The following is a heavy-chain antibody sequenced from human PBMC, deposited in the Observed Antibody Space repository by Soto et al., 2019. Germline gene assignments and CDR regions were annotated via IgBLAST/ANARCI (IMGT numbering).Heavy chain of an antibody. Sequence: QVQLVESGGGVVQPGRSLRLSCAASGFIFSTYGLHWVRQAPGKGLEWVAVISYDGSNKYYADSVKGRFTISRDNSKSTLYLQMNSLRAEDTAVYYCAKDSGGTGGCDYWGQGTLVTVSS. CDR2: ISYDGSNK. J-gene: IGHJ4*02. V-gene: IGHV3-30*18. CDR3: AKDSGGTGGCDY. D-gene: IGHD3-16*01. CDR1: GFIFSTYG.